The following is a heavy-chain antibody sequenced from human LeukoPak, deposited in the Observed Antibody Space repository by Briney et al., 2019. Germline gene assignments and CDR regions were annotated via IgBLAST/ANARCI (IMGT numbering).Heavy chain of an antibody. Sequence: ASVKVSCKASGYTFTSYAMNWVRQAPGQGLEWIGWINTNTGNPTYAQGLTGRFVFSLDTSVSTAYLQISSLKAEDTAVYYCARDTTVTTSSVTFDYWGQGTLVTVSS. CDR1: GYTFTSYA. J-gene: IGHJ4*02. V-gene: IGHV7-4-1*02. CDR3: ARDTTVTTSSVTFDY. CDR2: INTNTGNP. D-gene: IGHD4-17*01.